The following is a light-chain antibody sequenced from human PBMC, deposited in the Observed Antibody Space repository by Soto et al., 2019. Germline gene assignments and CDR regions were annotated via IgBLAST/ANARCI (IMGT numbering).Light chain of an antibody. J-gene: IGKJ1*01. CDR1: QSISSW. V-gene: IGKV1-5*01. CDR3: QQYNSYSVT. Sequence: DIQMPQSPSTLSASVGDRVTITCRASQSISSWLAWYQQKPGKAPKLLIYDASSLESGVPSRFSGSGSGTEFTLTISSLQPDDFATYYCQQYNSYSVTFGQGTKVEIK. CDR2: DAS.